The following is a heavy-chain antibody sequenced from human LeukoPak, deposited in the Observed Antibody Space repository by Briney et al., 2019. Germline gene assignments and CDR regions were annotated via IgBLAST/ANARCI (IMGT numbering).Heavy chain of an antibody. CDR1: GASVSSGSYY. Sequence: SEPLSLTCTVSGASVSSGSYYWSWIRQPPGEELEWIGYIYYSGSTNYNPSLKSRVTISVDTSKNQFSLKLSSVTAADTAVYYCARFLWGWYYFDYWGQGTLVSVPS. CDR3: ARFLWGWYYFDY. V-gene: IGHV4-61*01. D-gene: IGHD6-19*01. CDR2: IYYSGST. J-gene: IGHJ4*02.